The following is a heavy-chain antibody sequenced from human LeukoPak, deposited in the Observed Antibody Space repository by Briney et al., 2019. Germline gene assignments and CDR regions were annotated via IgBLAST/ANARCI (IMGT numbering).Heavy chain of an antibody. CDR2: ISAYNGNT. J-gene: IGHJ4*02. CDR3: AGGYCSSTSCYVPSRY. D-gene: IGHD2-2*01. Sequence: ASVKVSCKASGYTFTSYGISWVRQAPGQGLEWMGWISAYNGNTNYAQKLQGRVTMTTDTSTSTAYMELRSLRSDDTAVYYCAGGYCSSTSCYVPSRYWGQGTLVTVSS. CDR1: GYTFTSYG. V-gene: IGHV1-18*01.